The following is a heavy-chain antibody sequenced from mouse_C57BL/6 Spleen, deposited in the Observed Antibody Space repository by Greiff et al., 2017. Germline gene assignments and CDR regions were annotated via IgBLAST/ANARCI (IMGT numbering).Heavy chain of an antibody. CDR1: GFTFSDYG. CDR2: ISSGSSTI. V-gene: IGHV5-17*01. D-gene: IGHD2-5*01. CDR3: ARRSNTGDYAMDY. J-gene: IGHJ4*01. Sequence: DVKLQESGGGLVKPGGSLKLSCAASGFTFSDYGMHWVRQAPEKGLEWVAYISSGSSTIYYADTVKGRFTISRDNAKNTLFLQMTSLRSEDTAMYYCARRSNTGDYAMDYWGQGTSVTVSS.